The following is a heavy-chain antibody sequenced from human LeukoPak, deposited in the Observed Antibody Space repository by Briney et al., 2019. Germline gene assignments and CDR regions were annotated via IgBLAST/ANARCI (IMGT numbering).Heavy chain of an antibody. V-gene: IGHV3-74*01. CDR2: INSDGTST. J-gene: IGHJ4*02. D-gene: IGHD2-2*01. Sequence: AGGSLRLSCAASGFTFSSYWMHWVRQAPGKGLVWVSRINSDGTSTSYADSVKGRFTISRDNAKNTLYLQMNSLRAKDTAVYYCARPPGGGSTSCQYWGQGTLVTVSS. CDR1: GFTFSSYW. CDR3: ARPPGGGSTSCQY.